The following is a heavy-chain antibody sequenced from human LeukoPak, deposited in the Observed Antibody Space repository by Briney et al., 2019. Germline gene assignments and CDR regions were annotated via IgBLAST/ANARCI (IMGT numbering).Heavy chain of an antibody. D-gene: IGHD1-26*01. J-gene: IGHJ4*02. Sequence: ASVNVSCKASGGTFSSYAISWVRQAPGQGLEWMGRIIPILGIANYAQKFQGRVTITADKSTSTAYMELSSLRSEDTAVYYCARESIVGATNFDYWGQGTLVTVSS. CDR1: GGTFSSYA. V-gene: IGHV1-69*04. CDR3: ARESIVGATNFDY. CDR2: IIPILGIA.